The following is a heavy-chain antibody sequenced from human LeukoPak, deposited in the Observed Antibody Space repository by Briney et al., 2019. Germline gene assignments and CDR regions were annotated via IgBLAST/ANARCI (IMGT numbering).Heavy chain of an antibody. Sequence: SETLSLTCAVYGGSFSGYYWSWIRQPPGKGLEWIGEISHSGSTNYNPSLKSRVTISVDTSKNQFSLKLSSVTAADTAVYYCARYCSSTSCYTRDAFDIWGQGTMVTVSS. CDR2: ISHSGST. V-gene: IGHV4-34*01. CDR1: GGSFSGYY. J-gene: IGHJ3*02. CDR3: ARYCSSTSCYTRDAFDI. D-gene: IGHD2-2*02.